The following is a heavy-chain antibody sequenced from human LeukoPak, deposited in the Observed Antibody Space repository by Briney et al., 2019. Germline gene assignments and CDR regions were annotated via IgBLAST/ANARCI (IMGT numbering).Heavy chain of an antibody. J-gene: IGHJ3*02. D-gene: IGHD2-8*01. CDR2: IYHSGST. V-gene: IGHV4-30-2*01. CDR3: ARAPTLNGDHGPDAFDI. Sequence: PSQTLSLTCAVSGGSISSGGYSWSWIRQPPGKGLEWIGYIYHSGSTYYNPSLKSRVTISVDRSKNQFSLKLSSVTAADTAVYYCARAPTLNGDHGPDAFDIWGQGTMVTVSS. CDR1: GGSISSGGYS.